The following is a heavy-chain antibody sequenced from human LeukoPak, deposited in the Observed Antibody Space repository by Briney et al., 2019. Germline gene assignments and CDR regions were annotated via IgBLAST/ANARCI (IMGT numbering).Heavy chain of an antibody. D-gene: IGHD3-3*01. V-gene: IGHV3-53*01. CDR1: GFTVSSNF. Sequence: GGSLRLSCAASGFTVSSNFMSWVRQAPGKGLEWVSITYSAGSTYYSDSVKGRSTISRDNSKNRFDLQMNSLRVEDTAVYYCARVRTDYDFWSGYRYYYYYMDVWGKGTTVTVSS. CDR2: TYSAGST. J-gene: IGHJ6*03. CDR3: ARVRTDYDFWSGYRYYYYYMDV.